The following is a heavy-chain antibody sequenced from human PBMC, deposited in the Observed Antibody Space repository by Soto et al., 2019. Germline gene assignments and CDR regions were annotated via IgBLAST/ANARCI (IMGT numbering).Heavy chain of an antibody. J-gene: IGHJ4*02. CDR3: AKVVSGGHREY. CDR2: IYYTGST. V-gene: IGHV4-59*01. CDR1: GVSINNYY. D-gene: IGHD6-25*01. Sequence: SETLSLTCTVSGVSINNYYWTWIRQPPGKRLEWIGAIYYTGSTTYNPSLRSRVTFSVYTSMNQFSLSLTSVTAADTAVYFCAKVVSGGHREYWGQGTLVTVSS.